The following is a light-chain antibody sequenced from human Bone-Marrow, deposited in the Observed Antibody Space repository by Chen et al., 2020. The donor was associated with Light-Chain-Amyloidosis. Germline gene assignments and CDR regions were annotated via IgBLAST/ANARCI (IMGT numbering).Light chain of an antibody. CDR3: QHRGGWPPLS. Sequence: EVVLTQSPATLSLSPGERATLSCRAIKPISTHLVWYQQNPGHVPRLLIYDASTRATGIPARFSGSGSGTDFTLSISSLEAEDFAVYYCQHRGGWPPLSFGGGTKIEIK. CDR2: DAS. V-gene: IGKV3-11*01. CDR1: KPISTH. J-gene: IGKJ4*01.